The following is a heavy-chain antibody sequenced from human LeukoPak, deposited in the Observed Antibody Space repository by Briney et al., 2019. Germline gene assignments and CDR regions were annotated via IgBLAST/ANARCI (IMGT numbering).Heavy chain of an antibody. Sequence: SETLSLTCAVYGGSFSGYYWSWIRQPPGKGLEWIGEINHSGSTNYNPSLKSRVTISVDTSKNQFSLKLSSVTAADTAVYYCARWENMTTVERYFDYWGQGTLVTVSS. V-gene: IGHV4-34*01. CDR3: ARWENMTTVERYFDY. CDR1: GGSFSGYY. CDR2: INHSGST. J-gene: IGHJ4*02. D-gene: IGHD4-23*01.